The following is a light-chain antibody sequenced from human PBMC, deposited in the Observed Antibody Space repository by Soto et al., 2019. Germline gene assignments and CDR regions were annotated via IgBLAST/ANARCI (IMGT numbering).Light chain of an antibody. J-gene: IGKJ1*01. V-gene: IGKV3-20*01. CDR3: QQYGSSPWT. CDR2: GAS. Sequence: EIVLTQSPGTLSLSPGERATLSCRASQSVSSSYLAWYQRKLGQAPRLLIYGASVRATGIPDRFSGSGSGTDFTLTISRLEPEDFAVYYCQQYGSSPWTFGQGTKVEIK. CDR1: QSVSSSY.